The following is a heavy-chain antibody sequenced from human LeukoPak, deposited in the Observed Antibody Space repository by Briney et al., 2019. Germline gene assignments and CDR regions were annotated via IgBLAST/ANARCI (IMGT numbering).Heavy chain of an antibody. CDR2: IYTSGST. Sequence: SETLSLTCTVSGGSISSYYWSWIRQPAGKGLEWIGRIYTSGSTNYNPSLKSRVTMSVDTSKKQFSLKLSSVTGADRAFYYCARQRDYYDSSGQSDFDSWGQGALVTVSS. D-gene: IGHD3-22*01. V-gene: IGHV4-4*07. CDR1: GGSISSYY. CDR3: ARQRDYYDSSGQSDFDS. J-gene: IGHJ4*02.